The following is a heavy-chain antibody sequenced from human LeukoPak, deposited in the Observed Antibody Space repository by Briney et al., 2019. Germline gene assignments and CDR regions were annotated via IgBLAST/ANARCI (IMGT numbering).Heavy chain of an antibody. CDR1: GFTFSSYA. Sequence: GRSLRLSCAASGFTFSSYAMHWVRQAPGKGLEWVAVISYDGSNKYYADSVKGRFTISRDNSKNTLYLQMNSLRAEDAAVYYCASSVNCSSTSCLRGVLRYFDWPIDYWGQGTLVTVSS. J-gene: IGHJ4*02. CDR2: ISYDGSNK. V-gene: IGHV3-30*01. CDR3: ASSVNCSSTSCLRGVLRYFDWPIDY. D-gene: IGHD3-9*01.